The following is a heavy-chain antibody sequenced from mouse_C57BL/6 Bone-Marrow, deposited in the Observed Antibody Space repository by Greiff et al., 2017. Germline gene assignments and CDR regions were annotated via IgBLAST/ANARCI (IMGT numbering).Heavy chain of an antibody. Sequence: QVQLQQSGAELVKPGASVKLSCKASGYTFTEYTIPWVKQRSGQGLEWIGWFYPGSGSIKYNEKFKVKDTLTADKSSSTVYMELSRLTSEDSAVYFCARHSLYYYGSRGYYAMDYWGQGTSVTVSA. CDR1: GYTFTEYT. J-gene: IGHJ4*01. V-gene: IGHV1-62-2*01. CDR2: FYPGSGSI. CDR3: ARHSLYYYGSRGYYAMDY. D-gene: IGHD1-1*01.